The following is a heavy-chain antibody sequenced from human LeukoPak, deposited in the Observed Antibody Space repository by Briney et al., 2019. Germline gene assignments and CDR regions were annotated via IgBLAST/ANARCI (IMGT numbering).Heavy chain of an antibody. D-gene: IGHD5/OR15-5a*01. V-gene: IGHV1-69*13. Sequence: ASVKVSCKASGYTFTSYGISWVRQAPGQGLEWMGGIIPIFGTANYAQKFQGRVTITADESTSTAYMELSSLRSEDTAVYYCARVSSSDAFDIWGQGTMVTVSS. J-gene: IGHJ3*02. CDR2: IIPIFGTA. CDR1: GYTFTSYG. CDR3: ARVSSSDAFDI.